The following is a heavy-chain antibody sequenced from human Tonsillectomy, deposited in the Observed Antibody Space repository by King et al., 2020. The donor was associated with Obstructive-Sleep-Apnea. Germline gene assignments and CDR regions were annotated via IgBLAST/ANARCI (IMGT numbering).Heavy chain of an antibody. Sequence: QLVQSGAEVKKPGSSVKVSCKASGGTFSSYAISWVRQAPGQGLEWMGGIIPILGIANYAQKFQGRVTITADKSTSTAYMELSSLRSEDTAVYYCARDLEDDPTILGEIDYYYGMDVWGQGTTVTVSS. V-gene: IGHV1-69*10. D-gene: IGHD3-16*01. CDR3: ARDLEDDPTILGEIDYYYGMDV. J-gene: IGHJ6*02. CDR1: GGTFSSYA. CDR2: IIPILGIA.